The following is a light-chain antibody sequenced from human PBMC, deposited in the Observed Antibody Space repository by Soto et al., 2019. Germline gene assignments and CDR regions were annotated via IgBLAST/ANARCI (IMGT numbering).Light chain of an antibody. CDR1: QSISSW. CDR3: QQYYSYPRA. Sequence: DIHMTRSPSTLSASVLDRVTITFRASQSISSWLAWYHQNPGKAPQLLIYAASTLQSGVPSRFSGSGSGTDFTLTISCLQSEDFATYYCQQYYSYPRAFGQGTKVDTK. CDR2: AAS. V-gene: IGKV1-5*01. J-gene: IGKJ1*01.